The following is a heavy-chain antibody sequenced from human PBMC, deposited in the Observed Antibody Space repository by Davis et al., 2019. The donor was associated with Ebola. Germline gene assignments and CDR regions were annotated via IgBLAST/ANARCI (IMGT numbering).Heavy chain of an antibody. CDR2: MNPNSGDT. CDR1: GYTFTSYD. V-gene: IGHV1-8*01. D-gene: IGHD3-3*01. J-gene: IGHJ4*02. Sequence: ASVKVSCKASGYTFTSYDINWVRQATGQGLAWMGWMNPNSGDTGYAQKFQDRVTMTRNTSISTAYMGLSSLRSEDTAVYYCARGLPQGGFLEWLGEIWGQGTLVTVSS. CDR3: ARGLPQGGFLEWLGEI.